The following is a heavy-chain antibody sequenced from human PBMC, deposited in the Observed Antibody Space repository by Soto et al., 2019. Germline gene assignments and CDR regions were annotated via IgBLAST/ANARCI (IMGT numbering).Heavy chain of an antibody. Sequence: GGSLRLSCAASGFTFSSYGMHWVRQAPGKGLEWVAVISYDGSNKYYADSVKGRFTISRDNSKNTLYLQMNSLRAEDTAVYYCAKASIIDKIVVVVAATRSLDYWGQGTLVTVSS. CDR3: AKASIIDKIVVVVAATRSLDY. V-gene: IGHV3-30*18. D-gene: IGHD2-15*01. CDR1: GFTFSSYG. J-gene: IGHJ4*02. CDR2: ISYDGSNK.